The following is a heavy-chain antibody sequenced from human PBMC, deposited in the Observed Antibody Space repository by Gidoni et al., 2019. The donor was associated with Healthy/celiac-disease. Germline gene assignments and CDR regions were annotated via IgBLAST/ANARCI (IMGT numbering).Heavy chain of an antibody. CDR2: INTSTGNP. Sequence: QVQLVQSGSELKKPGASVKVSCKASGYTCTSYASNWVRQAPGQGLEWMGWINTSTGNPTYAQGFTGRFVFSLDTSVSTAYLQICSLKAEDTAVYYCARDKTAAGQIYYYYGMDVWGQGTTVTVSS. CDR1: GYTCTSYA. V-gene: IGHV7-4-1*01. J-gene: IGHJ6*02. CDR3: ARDKTAAGQIYYYYGMDV. D-gene: IGHD6-13*01.